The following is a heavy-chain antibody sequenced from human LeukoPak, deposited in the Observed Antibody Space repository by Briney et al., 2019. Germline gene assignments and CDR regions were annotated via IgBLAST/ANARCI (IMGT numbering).Heavy chain of an antibody. V-gene: IGHV4-30-2*01. CDR1: GGSISSGDYS. CDR3: ARGYSSMVDY. CDR2: INHSGST. Sequence: TSQTLSLTCTVSGGSISSGDYSWSWIRQPPGKGLEWIGEINHSGSTNYNPSLKSRVTISVDTSKNQFSLKLSSVTAADTAVYYCARGYSSMVDYWGQGTLVTVSS. D-gene: IGHD6-13*01. J-gene: IGHJ4*02.